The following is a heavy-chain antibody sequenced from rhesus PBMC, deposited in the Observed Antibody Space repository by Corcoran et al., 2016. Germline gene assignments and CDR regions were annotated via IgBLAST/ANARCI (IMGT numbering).Heavy chain of an antibody. Sequence: QVQLRESGPGLVKPSETLSLTCAVSGYSISRGYAWGWIRPPPGTGLEGVGQIYGGSGSTYYNPSLKSRVTVSTDTAKNQFSLKLSSVTAADTAVYYCARGTYSGSWNHKRPKHLDYWGQGVLVTVSS. CDR2: IYGGSGST. CDR3: ARGTYSGSWNHKRPKHLDY. J-gene: IGHJ4*01. V-gene: IGHV4-127*01. D-gene: IGHD6-25*01. CDR1: GYSISRGYA.